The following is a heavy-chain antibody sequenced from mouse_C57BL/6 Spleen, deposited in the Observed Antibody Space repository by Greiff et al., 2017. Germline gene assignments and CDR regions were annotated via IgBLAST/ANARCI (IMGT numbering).Heavy chain of an antibody. Sequence: EVKVEESGGGLVKPGGSLKLSCAASGFTFSSYAMSWVRQTPEKRLEWVATISDGGSYTYYPDNVKGRFTISRDNAKNNLYLQMSHLKSEDTAMYYCARDVGLDYFDYWGQGTTLTVSS. CDR3: ARDVGLDYFDY. V-gene: IGHV5-4*01. J-gene: IGHJ2*01. CDR2: ISDGGSYT. D-gene: IGHD2-4*01. CDR1: GFTFSSYA.